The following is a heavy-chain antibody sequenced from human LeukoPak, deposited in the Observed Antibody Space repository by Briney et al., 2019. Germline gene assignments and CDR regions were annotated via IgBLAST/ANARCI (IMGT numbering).Heavy chain of an antibody. CDR1: GYSISSGYY. D-gene: IGHD4-23*01. CDR3: ARDGGGAAG. J-gene: IGHJ4*02. Sequence: PSETLSLTCTVSGYSISSGYYWGWIRQPPGKGLEWIGSIYHSGSTYYNPSLKSRVTISVDTSKNQFSLKLSSVTAADTAVHYCARDGGGAAGWGQGTLVTVSS. V-gene: IGHV4-38-2*02. CDR2: IYHSGST.